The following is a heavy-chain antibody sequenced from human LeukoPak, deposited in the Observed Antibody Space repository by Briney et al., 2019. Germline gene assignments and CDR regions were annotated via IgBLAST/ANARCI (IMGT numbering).Heavy chain of an antibody. J-gene: IGHJ4*02. V-gene: IGHV5-51*01. D-gene: IGHD3-10*01. Sequence: GESLKISCQASGYIFVNYWIGWVRQMPGKGLESMGIIYPADSDTTYSPSFQGQVTISADKSISTVYLQWSSLKASDTAMYYCARQSRDGSKTRGYYFDYWGQGTLVTVSS. CDR3: ARQSRDGSKTRGYYFDY. CDR2: IYPADSDT. CDR1: GYIFVNYW.